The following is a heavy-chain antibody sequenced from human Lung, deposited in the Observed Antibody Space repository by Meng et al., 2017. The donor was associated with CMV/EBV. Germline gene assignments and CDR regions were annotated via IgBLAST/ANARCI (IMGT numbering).Heavy chain of an antibody. Sequence: GGSLRLSCAASGLTLSTYGIHWVRQAPGKGLEWVAFIRYDGGKKEYVDSVKGRFTISRDNSKNTVNLQMNSLRAEDTAAYYCAKDSGRGGHLWFRGVDYWGQEXLVTVSS. CDR3: AKDSGRGGHLWFRGVDY. D-gene: IGHD3-10*01. J-gene: IGHJ4*02. CDR1: GLTLSTYG. V-gene: IGHV3-30*02. CDR2: IRYDGGKK.